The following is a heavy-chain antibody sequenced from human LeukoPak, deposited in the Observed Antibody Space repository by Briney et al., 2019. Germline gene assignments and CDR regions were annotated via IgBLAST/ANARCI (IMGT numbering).Heavy chain of an antibody. CDR3: ARDKIVGATNFDY. J-gene: IGHJ4*02. CDR2: IRKDGGEK. CDR1: GFTFSNYG. V-gene: IGHV3-7*03. D-gene: IGHD1-26*01. Sequence: GGSLRLSCAASGFTFSNYGMSWVRQVPGKGREWVAKIRKDGGEKYYVDSVKGRFTISRDNAKNSLSLQMNSLRAEDTAIYYCARDKIVGATNFDYWGQGTLVTVSS.